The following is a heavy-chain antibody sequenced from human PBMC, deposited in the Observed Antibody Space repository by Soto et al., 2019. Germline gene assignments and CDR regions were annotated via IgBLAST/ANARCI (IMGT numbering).Heavy chain of an antibody. J-gene: IGHJ4*02. Sequence: HPGGSLRLSCAASGFTFSNSAMSWVRQAPGKGLEWVSVISGSGDFTFYGDSVKGRFTISRDNSKNTLYLQMNTLRAEDTALCYCARDLGLRLGEPYDYWGQGTLVTVSS. CDR2: ISGSGDFT. V-gene: IGHV3-23*01. CDR3: ARDLGLRLGEPYDY. D-gene: IGHD3-16*01. CDR1: GFTFSNSA.